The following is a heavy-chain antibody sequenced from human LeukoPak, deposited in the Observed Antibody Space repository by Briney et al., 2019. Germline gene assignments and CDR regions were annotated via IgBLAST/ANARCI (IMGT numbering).Heavy chain of an antibody. CDR3: ARRVRSSLRLFDY. CDR2: IYYSGST. D-gene: IGHD5/OR15-5a*01. Sequence: SETLSLTCTVSGGSISSSSYYWGWIRQPPGKGLEWIGSIYYSGSTYYNPSLKSRVTISVDTSKNQFSLKLSSVTAADTAVYYCARRVRSSLRLFDYWGQGTLVTVSS. CDR1: GGSISSSSYY. V-gene: IGHV4-39*07. J-gene: IGHJ4*02.